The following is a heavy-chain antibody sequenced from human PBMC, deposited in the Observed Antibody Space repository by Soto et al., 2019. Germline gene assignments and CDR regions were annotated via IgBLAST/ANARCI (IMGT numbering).Heavy chain of an antibody. CDR2: IYYSGST. D-gene: IGHD2-15*01. V-gene: IGHV4-30-4*01. CDR1: GGSIGSGDYY. CDR3: ARMVVVVAATPTWFDP. J-gene: IGHJ5*02. Sequence: SETLSLTCTVSGGSIGSGDYYWSWIRQPPGKGLEWIGYIYYSGSTYYNPSLKSRVTISVDTSKNQFSLKLSSVAAADTAVYYCARMVVVVAATPTWFDPWGQGTLVTVSS.